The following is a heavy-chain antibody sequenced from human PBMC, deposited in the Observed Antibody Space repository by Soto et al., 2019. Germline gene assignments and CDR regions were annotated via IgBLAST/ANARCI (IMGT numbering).Heavy chain of an antibody. CDR2: IYYSGST. CDR1: GGSISRYY. J-gene: IGHJ4*02. CDR3: ARGGDILTGYAAGN. Sequence: SETLSLTCTVSGGSISRYYWSWIRQPPWKGLEWIGYIYYSGSTNYNPSLKSRVTISVDTSKNQFSLKLSSVTAADTAVYYCARGGDILTGYAAGNWGQGTLVTVSS. D-gene: IGHD3-9*01. V-gene: IGHV4-59*01.